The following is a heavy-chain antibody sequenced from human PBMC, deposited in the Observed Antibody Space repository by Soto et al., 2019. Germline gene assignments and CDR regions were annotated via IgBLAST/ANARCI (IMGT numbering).Heavy chain of an antibody. V-gene: IGHV1-46*01. CDR2: VNPSAGVT. CDR1: GYSLTNYH. J-gene: IGHJ4*02. D-gene: IGHD1-1*01. CDR3: GRTTGENYFDS. Sequence: SVKRSCKASGYSLTNYHIRWVRQTPGQGLEWMGLVNPSAGVTIYPQRFQGRVTLIRDTSASTVYMQLSSLTSEDTARYYCGRTTGENYFDSWGQGTLVTVSS.